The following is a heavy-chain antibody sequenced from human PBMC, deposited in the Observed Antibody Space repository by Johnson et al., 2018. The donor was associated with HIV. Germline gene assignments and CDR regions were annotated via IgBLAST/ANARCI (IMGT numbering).Heavy chain of an antibody. CDR2: IRGSGGNT. V-gene: IGHV3-23*04. J-gene: IGHJ3*02. D-gene: IGHD6-19*01. CDR3: ARADRAVDSGFNAFDI. Sequence: VQLVESGGGLVQPGGSLKLSCAASGFTFSSYAMRWVRQAPGKGLEWVAGIRGSGGNTYSAYAATRRFTISSANSKNSLYLQMNSLRTEDPDMYYCARADRAVDSGFNAFDIWGQGTMVTVSS. CDR1: GFTFSSYA.